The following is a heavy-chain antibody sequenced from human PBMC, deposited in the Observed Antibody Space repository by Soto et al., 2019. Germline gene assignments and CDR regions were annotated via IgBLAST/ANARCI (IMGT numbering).Heavy chain of an antibody. CDR1: GFTVSSNY. J-gene: IGHJ4*02. D-gene: IGHD3-3*01. CDR3: ARERRTIFGVAPDY. CDR2: IYSGGST. V-gene: IGHV3-53*01. Sequence: EVQLVESGGGLIQPGGSLRLSCAASGFTVSSNYMSWVRQAPGKGLEWVSVIYSGGSTYYADSVKGRFTISRDNSKNTLYLQMNSLRDEDTAVYYCARERRTIFGVAPDYWGQGTLVTVSS.